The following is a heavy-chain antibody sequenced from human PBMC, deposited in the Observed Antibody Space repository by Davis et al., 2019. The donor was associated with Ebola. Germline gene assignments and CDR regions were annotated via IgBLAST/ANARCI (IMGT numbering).Heavy chain of an antibody. Sequence: AASVKVSCKASGYIFTSNDINWVRQATGQGLEWMGWMNPDSGNTGYASKFQGRVTMTRDTSTSTVYMELSSLRSEDTAVYYCARDRGEWLYYYYYGMDVWGQGTTVTVSS. CDR2: MNPDSGNT. CDR3: ARDRGEWLYYYYYGMDV. V-gene: IGHV1-8*01. CDR1: GYIFTSND. J-gene: IGHJ6*02. D-gene: IGHD3-3*01.